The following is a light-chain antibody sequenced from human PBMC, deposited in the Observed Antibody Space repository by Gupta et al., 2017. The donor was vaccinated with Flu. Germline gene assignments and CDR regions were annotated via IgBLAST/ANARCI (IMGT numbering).Light chain of an antibody. CDR2: DNK. CDR1: SSNIGNNY. Sequence: QSVLTQPPSVSAAPGQKVTISCSGSSSNIGNNYVSWYQQLPGTTPKLLIYDNKKRPSGIPDRFSGSKSGTSATLGITGLQTGDEADYYCGTWDSRLSAAVFGGGTQLTVL. J-gene: IGLJ7*01. CDR3: GTWDSRLSAAV. V-gene: IGLV1-51*01.